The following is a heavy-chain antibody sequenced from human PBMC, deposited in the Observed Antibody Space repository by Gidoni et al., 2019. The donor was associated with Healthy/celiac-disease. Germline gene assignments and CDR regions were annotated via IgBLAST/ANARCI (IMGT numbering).Heavy chain of an antibody. J-gene: IGHJ6*02. D-gene: IGHD3-3*01. Sequence: ARLAPGKVLEWVAVISYDGSNKYYADSVKGRFTISRDNSKNTLYLQMNSLRAEDTAVYYCAKDGGYYYDFWSGYQNYYGMDVWGQGTTVTVSS. CDR2: ISYDGSNK. V-gene: IGHV3-30*18. CDR3: AKDGGYYYDFWSGYQNYYGMDV.